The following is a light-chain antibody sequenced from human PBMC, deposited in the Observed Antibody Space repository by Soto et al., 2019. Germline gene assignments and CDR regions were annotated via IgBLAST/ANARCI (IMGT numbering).Light chain of an antibody. CDR1: QRVGSDY. J-gene: IGKJ4*01. Sequence: VLTQSPGTLSLSPGDSATLSCRASQRVGSDYLAWYQQKPGQAPRLLIHGDSSRATGIPARLSGSGSGTDFTLTISSLEPEDFATYYCQKANSFPLTCGGGTKVDIK. V-gene: IGKV3-20*01. CDR3: QKANSFPLT. CDR2: GDS.